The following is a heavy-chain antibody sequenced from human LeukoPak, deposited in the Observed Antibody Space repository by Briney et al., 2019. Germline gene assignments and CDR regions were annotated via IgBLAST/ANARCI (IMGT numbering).Heavy chain of an antibody. J-gene: IGHJ4*02. V-gene: IGHV3-7*03. CDR1: GFTFSSYW. CDR2: IKQDGSEK. CDR3: ARLLLWFGEGNYYFDY. D-gene: IGHD3-10*01. Sequence: PAGSLRLSCAASGFTFSSYWMSWVRQAPGKGLEWVANIKQDGSEKYYVDSVKGRFTISRDNAKNSLYLQMNSLRAEDTAVYYCARLLLWFGEGNYYFDYWGQGTLVTVSS.